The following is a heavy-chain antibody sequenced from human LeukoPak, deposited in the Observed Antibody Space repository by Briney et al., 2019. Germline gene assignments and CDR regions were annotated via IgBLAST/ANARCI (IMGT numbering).Heavy chain of an antibody. D-gene: IGHD3-16*02. Sequence: GGSLRLSCAASGFTFSSYAMSWVRQAPGKGLEWVSAISGSGGSAYYADSVKGRFTIPRDNSKNTLYLQMNSLRAEDTAVYYCAKGGNIFDYVWGTYLHFWGQGTLVTVSS. CDR3: AKGGNIFDYVWGTYLHF. J-gene: IGHJ4*02. CDR1: GFTFSSYA. CDR2: ISGSGGSA. V-gene: IGHV3-23*01.